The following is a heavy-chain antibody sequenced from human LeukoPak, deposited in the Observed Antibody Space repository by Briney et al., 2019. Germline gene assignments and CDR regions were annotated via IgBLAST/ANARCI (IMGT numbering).Heavy chain of an antibody. CDR3: AKDRGGSTSSTLGY. CDR2: IRYDGSNK. J-gene: IGHJ4*02. V-gene: IGHV3-30*02. CDR1: EFTFSTYW. D-gene: IGHD2-2*01. Sequence: GGSLRLSCAASEFTFSTYWMSWVRQAPGKGLEWVAFIRYDGSNKYYADSVKGRFTISRDNSKNTLYLQMNSLRAEDTAVYYCAKDRGGSTSSTLGYWGQGTLVTVSS.